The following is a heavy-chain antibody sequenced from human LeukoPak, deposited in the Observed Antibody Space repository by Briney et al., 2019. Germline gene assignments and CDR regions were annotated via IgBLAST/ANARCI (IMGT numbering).Heavy chain of an antibody. CDR1: GFTFSTYW. J-gene: IGHJ4*02. V-gene: IGHV3-74*01. Sequence: GGSLRLSCAASGFTFSTYWMHWARQVPGTGLVWVSRINSNGNTTPYADSVKGRFTISRDNVKHTLFLQMNSLRAEDTAVYYCARGGGNSYAPVDYWGQGTLVTVSS. CDR3: ARGGGNSYAPVDY. CDR2: INSNGNTT. D-gene: IGHD5-18*01.